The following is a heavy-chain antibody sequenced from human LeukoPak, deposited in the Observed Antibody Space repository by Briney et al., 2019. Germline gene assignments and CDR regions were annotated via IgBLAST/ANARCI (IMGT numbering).Heavy chain of an antibody. D-gene: IGHD1-26*01. CDR3: ARGGYSGSYNY. CDR1: GFTFSSYA. J-gene: IGHJ4*02. V-gene: IGHV3-30*04. CDR2: ISYDGSNK. Sequence: GGSLRLSCAASGFTFSSYAMHWVRQAPGKGLEWVAVISYDGSNKYYADSVKGRFTISRDNSKNTLYLQMNSLRAEDTAVYYCARGGYSGSYNYWGQGTLVTVSS.